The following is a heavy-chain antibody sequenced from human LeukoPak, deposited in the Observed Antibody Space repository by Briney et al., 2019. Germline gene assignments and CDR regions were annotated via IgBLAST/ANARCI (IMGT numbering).Heavy chain of an antibody. Sequence: ASVTVSCMGSVYTFTEYYMHWVGQAPGQGLEWMGWINPNSGGTNYAQKFQGRVTMTRDTSISTAYMELSRLRSDDTAVYHCARDRSGYCTNGVAASHPHYFFHYIHLWRNGTTVTVSS. CDR1: VYTFTEYY. V-gene: IGHV1-2*02. CDR3: ARDRSGYCTNGVAASHPHYFFHYIHL. CDR2: INPNSGGT. D-gene: IGHD2-8*01. J-gene: IGHJ6*03.